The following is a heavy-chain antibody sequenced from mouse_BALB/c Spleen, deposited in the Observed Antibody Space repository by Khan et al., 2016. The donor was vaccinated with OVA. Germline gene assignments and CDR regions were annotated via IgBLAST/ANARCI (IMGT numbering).Heavy chain of an antibody. J-gene: IGHJ4*01. CDR2: IWGDGST. D-gene: IGHD6-1*01. V-gene: IGHV2-3*01. Sequence: QVQLKESGPGLVAPSQSLSITCTVSGCSLTNYGVNWVRQPPGKGLEWLGVIWGDGSTNYHSALMSRLSITKDNSKSQVFLKLNSLQTDDTATYYCAGFEASYYAMYYWGQGTSVTVSS. CDR1: GCSLTNYG. CDR3: AGFEASYYAMYY.